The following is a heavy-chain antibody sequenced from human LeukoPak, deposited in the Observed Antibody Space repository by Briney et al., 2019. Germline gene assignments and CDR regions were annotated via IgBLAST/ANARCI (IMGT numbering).Heavy chain of an antibody. D-gene: IGHD4-17*01. J-gene: IGHJ4*02. Sequence: PGGSLRLSCAASGFPFNSHGMDGGRQAPGKGVECGAVISYDGSNKYYADSVKGRFTISRDNSKNTLDLQMNSLRAEDTAVYYCAKGRTSVTTWAPFDYWGQGTLITVSS. CDR2: ISYDGSNK. CDR3: AKGRTSVTTWAPFDY. V-gene: IGHV3-30*18. CDR1: GFPFNSHG.